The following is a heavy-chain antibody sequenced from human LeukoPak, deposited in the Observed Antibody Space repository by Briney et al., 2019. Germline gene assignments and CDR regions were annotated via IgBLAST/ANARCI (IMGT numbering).Heavy chain of an antibody. Sequence: PSETLSLTCAVYGGSFSGYYWSWIRQPPGKGPEWIGEINHSGSTNYNPSLKSRVTISVDTSKNQFSLKLSSVTAADTAVYYCARGNPSPSSIADIVVVPAAIVGSYFDYWGQGTLVTVSS. CDR1: GGSFSGYY. D-gene: IGHD2-2*02. J-gene: IGHJ4*02. V-gene: IGHV4-34*01. CDR3: ARGNPSPSSIADIVVVPAAIVGSYFDY. CDR2: INHSGST.